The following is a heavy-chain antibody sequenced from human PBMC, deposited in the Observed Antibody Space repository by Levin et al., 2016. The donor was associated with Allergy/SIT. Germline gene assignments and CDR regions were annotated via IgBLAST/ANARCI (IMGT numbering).Heavy chain of an antibody. V-gene: IGHV4-34*01. CDR2: INHSGST. J-gene: IGHJ6*02. CDR1: GGSFSGYY. D-gene: IGHD1/OR15-1a*01. Sequence: GSLRLSCAVYGGSFSGYYWSWIRQPPGKGLEWIGEINHSGSTNYNPSLKSRVTISVDTSKNQFSLKLSSVTAADTAVYYCARLKSIGNNYGMDVWGQGTTVTVSS. CDR3: ARLKSIGNNYGMDV.